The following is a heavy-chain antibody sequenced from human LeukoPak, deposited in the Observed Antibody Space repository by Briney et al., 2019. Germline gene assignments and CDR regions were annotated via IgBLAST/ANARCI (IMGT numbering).Heavy chain of an antibody. D-gene: IGHD5/OR15-5a*01. CDR3: ARDGELVSTINYFDY. CDR2: ISYDGSNK. CDR1: GFTFSSYA. V-gene: IGHV3-30-3*01. J-gene: IGHJ4*02. Sequence: PGGSLRLSCAASGFTFSSYAMHWVRQAPGKGLEWVAVISYDGSNKYYADSVKGRFTISRDNSKNTLYLQMNSLRAEDTAVYYCARDGELVSTINYFDYWGQGTLVTVSS.